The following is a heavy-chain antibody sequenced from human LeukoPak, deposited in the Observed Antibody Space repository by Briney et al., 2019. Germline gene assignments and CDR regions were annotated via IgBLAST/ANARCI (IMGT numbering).Heavy chain of an antibody. Sequence: GGSLRLSCAASGFTVSSNYMSWVRQAPGKGLEWVSVIYGGGRTYYADSMKGRFTISRDNSKNTLYLQMNSLRAEDTAVYYCARDVTAAAGTFDYWGQGTLVTVSS. CDR2: IYGGGRT. CDR1: GFTVSSNY. CDR3: ARDVTAAAGTFDY. J-gene: IGHJ4*02. D-gene: IGHD6-13*01. V-gene: IGHV3-53*01.